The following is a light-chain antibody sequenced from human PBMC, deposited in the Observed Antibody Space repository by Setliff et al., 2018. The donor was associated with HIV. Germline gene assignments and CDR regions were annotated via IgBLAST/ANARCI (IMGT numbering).Light chain of an antibody. V-gene: IGLV2-14*01. J-gene: IGLJ1*01. CDR3: SSYASSNTLP. Sequence: QSVLTQPASVSGSPGQSITISCTGTSSDVGGYSYVSWYQQHPGEAPKLIIYEVRNRPSGVSNRFSGPKSGNTASLTISGLQAEDEADYYCSSYASSNTLPFGTGTKVTVL. CDR1: SSDVGGYSY. CDR2: EVR.